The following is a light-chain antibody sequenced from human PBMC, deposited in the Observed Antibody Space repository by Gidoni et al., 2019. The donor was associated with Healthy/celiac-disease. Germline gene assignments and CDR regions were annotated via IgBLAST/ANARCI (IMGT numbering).Light chain of an antibody. CDR1: QSVSSSY. CDR2: GAS. Sequence: EIVLTQSPGTLSLSPGERATLSCRASQSVSSSYLAWYQQKPGQAPRLLIYGASSRATGIPDRFSGSGSGTDFTLTISRLEPEDFAVYYCQQYEPGFTFGPGTKVDIK. V-gene: IGKV3-20*01. CDR3: QQYEPGFT. J-gene: IGKJ3*01.